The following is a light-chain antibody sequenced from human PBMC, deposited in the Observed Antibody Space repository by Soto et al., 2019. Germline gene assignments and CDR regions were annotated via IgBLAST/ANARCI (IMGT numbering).Light chain of an antibody. J-gene: IGLJ3*02. CDR1: SSNIGNNY. CDR2: DNS. CDR3: GTWDSSLSVWV. Sequence: QAVVTQPPSVSAAPGQKVTISCSGSSSNIGNNYVSWYQQLPGTAPKLLIYDNSMRPSRIPDRFSGSKSGTSATLGITGLQTGDEADYYCGTWDSSLSVWVFGGGTKLTVL. V-gene: IGLV1-51*01.